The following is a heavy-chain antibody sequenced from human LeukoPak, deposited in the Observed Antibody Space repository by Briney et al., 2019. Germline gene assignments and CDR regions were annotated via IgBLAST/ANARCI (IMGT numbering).Heavy chain of an antibody. Sequence: PGGSLRLSCAAPGFTFSSYSMNWVRQAPGKGLEWVSVIYSGGSTYYADSVKGRFAISRDNSKNTLYLQMNSLRAEDTAVYYCARVPGYYYYYYMDVWGKGTTVTISS. J-gene: IGHJ6*03. CDR2: IYSGGST. CDR3: ARVPGYYYYYYMDV. V-gene: IGHV3-53*01. CDR1: GFTFSSYS.